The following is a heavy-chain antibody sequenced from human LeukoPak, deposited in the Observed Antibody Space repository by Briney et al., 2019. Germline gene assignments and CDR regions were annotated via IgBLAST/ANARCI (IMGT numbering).Heavy chain of an antibody. J-gene: IGHJ2*01. CDR3: AKDVGIAALFVFYFDL. V-gene: IGHV3-30*04. D-gene: IGHD6-6*01. Sequence: GGSLRLSCAASGFTFSSYVMHWVRQAPGKGLEWVAIISYDGSNEYYADSVKGRFTISRDNSKNTLYLQMNSLRVEDTAVYYCAKDVGIAALFVFYFDLWGRGARVTVSS. CDR1: GFTFSSYV. CDR2: ISYDGSNE.